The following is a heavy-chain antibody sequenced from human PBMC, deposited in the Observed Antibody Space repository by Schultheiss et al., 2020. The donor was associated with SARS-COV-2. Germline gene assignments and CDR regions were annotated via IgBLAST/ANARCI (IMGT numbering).Heavy chain of an antibody. J-gene: IGHJ5*02. D-gene: IGHD1-7*01. Sequence: GGSLRLSCAASGFTFSSYAMSWVRHAPGKGLASVSAISCSGGSTYYTDPVKVRFTISRDNSKNTLYRQMNSLRVEDTAVYYCAKNPKAGTTVDWFDPWGQGAGVTVS. V-gene: IGHV3-23*01. CDR2: ISCSGGST. CDR3: AKNPKAGTTVDWFDP. CDR1: GFTFSSYA.